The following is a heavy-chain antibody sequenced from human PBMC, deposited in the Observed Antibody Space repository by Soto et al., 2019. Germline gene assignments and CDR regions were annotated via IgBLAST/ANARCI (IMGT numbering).Heavy chain of an antibody. D-gene: IGHD1-1*01. Sequence: QVPLVQSGAEVRKPGASVKVSCEASGYTFTSYDIYWVRQATGQGLEWMGWMNPNTGNSGYAQKFQGRVTMTSDTSISTANMELSSLRSEDTAVYYCARRAETNGWNGFGADKYYFDFWGQGTLVTVSS. CDR2: MNPNTGNS. CDR1: GYTFTSYD. J-gene: IGHJ4*02. CDR3: ARRAETNGWNGFGADKYYFDF. V-gene: IGHV1-8*01.